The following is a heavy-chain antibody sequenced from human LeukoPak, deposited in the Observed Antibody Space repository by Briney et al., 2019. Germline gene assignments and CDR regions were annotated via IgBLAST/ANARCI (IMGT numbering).Heavy chain of an antibody. D-gene: IGHD3-22*01. CDR2: MRPDGSET. V-gene: IGHV3-7*05. CDR3: ARAGGYYYDSSGYYYAEEYYFDY. J-gene: IGHJ4*02. CDR1: GFTFSTYW. Sequence: GGSLRLSCAASGFTFSTYWMTWVRQAPGKGLEWVANMRPDGSETYYVDSVKGRFTISRDNAKNSLFLQMNSLRAEDTAVYYCARAGGYYYDSSGYYYAEEYYFDYWGQGTLVTVSS.